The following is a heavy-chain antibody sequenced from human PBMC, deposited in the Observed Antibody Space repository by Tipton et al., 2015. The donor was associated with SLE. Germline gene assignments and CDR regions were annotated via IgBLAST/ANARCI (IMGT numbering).Heavy chain of an antibody. CDR2: ISHRDDVT. CDR3: ARDGPSGSYGY. CDR1: GFTFGSYT. J-gene: IGHJ4*02. D-gene: IGHD1-26*01. Sequence: GSLRLSCAASGFTFGSYTMIWVRQAPGKGLEWVSGISHRDDVTWYADSVRGRFTISRDNSKNTLYLQMNSLRAEDTAVYYCARDGPSGSYGYWGQGTLVTVSS. V-gene: IGHV3-23*01.